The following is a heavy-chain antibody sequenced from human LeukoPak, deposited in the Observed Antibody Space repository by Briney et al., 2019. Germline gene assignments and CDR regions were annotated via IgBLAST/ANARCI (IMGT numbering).Heavy chain of an antibody. Sequence: GGSLRLSCAASGFTFSSYSMNWVRQAPGKGLEWVSSISSSSYIYYADSVKGRFTISRDNAKNSLYLQMNSLRAEDTAVYYCAAAAAVETGDFDYWGQGTLVTVSS. CDR3: AAAAAVETGDFDY. CDR1: GFTFSSYS. J-gene: IGHJ4*02. CDR2: ISSSSYI. D-gene: IGHD6-13*01. V-gene: IGHV3-21*01.